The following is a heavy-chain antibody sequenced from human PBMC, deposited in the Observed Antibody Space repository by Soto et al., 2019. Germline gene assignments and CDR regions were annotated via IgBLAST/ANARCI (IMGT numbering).Heavy chain of an antibody. J-gene: IGHJ6*02. V-gene: IGHV1-18*04. CDR3: ARMVYATLYYYYGMDV. Sequence: KVSCKASGYTFTSYGISWVRQAPGQGLEWMGWISAYNGNTNYAQKLQGRVTMTTDTSTSTAYMELRSLRSDDTAVYYCARMVYATLYYYYGMDVWGQGTTVTVSS. D-gene: IGHD2-8*01. CDR2: ISAYNGNT. CDR1: GYTFTSYG.